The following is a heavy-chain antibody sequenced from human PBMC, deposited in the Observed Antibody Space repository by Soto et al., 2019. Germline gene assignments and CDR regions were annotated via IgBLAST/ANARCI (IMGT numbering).Heavy chain of an antibody. J-gene: IGHJ4*02. CDR3: ARDRGAQTTGITGVGY. D-gene: IGHD1-1*01. CDR1: GFTFTDYY. CDR2: IGGSGTTI. V-gene: IGHV3-11*01. Sequence: QVQLVESGGGLVTPGGSLRLSCAASGFTFTDYYMSWIRQAPGGGLEWVSYIGGSGTTIYYAESVKGRFTISRDNAKNSLHLQMESLRAEDTAVYYCARDRGAQTTGITGVGYWCQGALVTVSS.